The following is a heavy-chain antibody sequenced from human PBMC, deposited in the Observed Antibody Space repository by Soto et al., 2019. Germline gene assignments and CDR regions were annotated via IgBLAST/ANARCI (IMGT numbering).Heavy chain of an antibody. D-gene: IGHD1-26*01. V-gene: IGHV3-23*01. CDR2: ISGSGSNT. Sequence: EVQLLESGGGLVQPGGSLRLSCAASGITFSSYGMSWVRQAPGKGLEWVSAISGSGSNTYYADSVKGRFTISRDHSKNTLYLQMSILRAEDTAVYYCAKERGAAGGAFDIWGQGTMVTVSS. J-gene: IGHJ3*02. CDR3: AKERGAAGGAFDI. CDR1: GITFSSYG.